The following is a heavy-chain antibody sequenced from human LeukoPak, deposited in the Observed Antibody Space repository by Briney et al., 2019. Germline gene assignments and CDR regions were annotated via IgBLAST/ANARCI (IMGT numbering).Heavy chain of an antibody. CDR2: VYYNGYT. J-gene: IGHJ4*02. V-gene: IGHV4-59*01. Sequence: SETLSLTCSVSGVSISSYYRSWIRQSPGKGLEWIGYVYYNGYTTYNPSLKSRVTMSPDTSKSQFSLKLTSVTAADTAVYYCARTSRAAGNDYFDYWGEGTLVTVSS. CDR3: ARTSRAAGNDYFDY. CDR1: GVSISSYY. D-gene: IGHD6-13*01.